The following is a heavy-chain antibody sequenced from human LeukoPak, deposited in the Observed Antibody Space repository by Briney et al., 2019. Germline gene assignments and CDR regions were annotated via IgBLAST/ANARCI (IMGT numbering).Heavy chain of an antibody. CDR1: GFTFSRYG. J-gene: IGHJ6*04. Sequence: GGSLRLSCAASGFTFSRYGMHWVRQAPGKGLEWVAVISYDGINKNYVDSVKGRFTISRDNSKNTMYLQMNSLRAEDTTVYYCAELGITMIGGVWGKGTTVTISS. CDR3: AELGITMIGGV. D-gene: IGHD3-10*02. CDR2: ISYDGINK. V-gene: IGHV3-30*18.